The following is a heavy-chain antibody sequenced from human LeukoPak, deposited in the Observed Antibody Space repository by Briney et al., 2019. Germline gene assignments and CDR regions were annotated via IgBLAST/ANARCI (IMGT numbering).Heavy chain of an antibody. D-gene: IGHD3-10*01. CDR3: ASGKPLWFGERQFDY. J-gene: IGHJ4*02. Sequence: GGSLRLSCSASGFTFSAYFMHWVRQAPGKGLEYVSSISSNEYDTYYADSVKGRFTISRDNSKNTLYLQMNSQRAEDTAVYYCASGKPLWFGERQFDYWGQGTLVTVSS. V-gene: IGHV3-64*04. CDR1: GFTFSAYF. CDR2: ISSNEYDT.